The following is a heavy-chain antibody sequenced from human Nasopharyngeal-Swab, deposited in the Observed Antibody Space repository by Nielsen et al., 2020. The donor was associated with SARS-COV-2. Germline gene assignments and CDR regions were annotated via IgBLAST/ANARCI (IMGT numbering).Heavy chain of an antibody. CDR1: GFTFSSYG. CDR2: ISYDGSNK. D-gene: IGHD7-27*01. Sequence: GESLKISCAASGFTFSSYGMHWVRQAPGKGLEWAAVISYDGSNKYYADSVKGRFTISRDNSKNTLYLQMNSLRAEDTAVYYCARDVAGDYYYYGMDVWGQGTTVTVSS. CDR3: ARDVAGDYYYYGMDV. V-gene: IGHV3-30*03. J-gene: IGHJ6*02.